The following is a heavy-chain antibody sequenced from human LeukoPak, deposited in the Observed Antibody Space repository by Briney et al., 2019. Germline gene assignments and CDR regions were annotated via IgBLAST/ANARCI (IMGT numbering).Heavy chain of an antibody. CDR1: GFTISSYY. D-gene: IGHD1-14*01. CDR2: IYSDGDI. Sequence: PGGSLRLSCAASGFTISSYYMSWVRQAPGKGLEWVSVIYSDGDIYYADSVRGRFTISRDISKNTLNLQMDSLKTEDTGVYYRARDTDITSSRFFDFWGLGTLVTISS. J-gene: IGHJ4*02. V-gene: IGHV3-66*02. CDR3: ARDTDITSSRFFDF.